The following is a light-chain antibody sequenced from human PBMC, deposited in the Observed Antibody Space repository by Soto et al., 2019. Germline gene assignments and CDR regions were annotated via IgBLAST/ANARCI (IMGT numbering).Light chain of an antibody. Sequence: DIQMTQSPSTLSASVGDRVTITCRASQSISSWLAWYQQKPGKAPKLLIYDASSLESGVPSRFSGRGSGTEFTLTIRSLQPDDFATYYCQQYNSYGGVFGPGTKVDIK. CDR2: DAS. CDR3: QQYNSYGGV. CDR1: QSISSW. V-gene: IGKV1-5*01. J-gene: IGKJ3*01.